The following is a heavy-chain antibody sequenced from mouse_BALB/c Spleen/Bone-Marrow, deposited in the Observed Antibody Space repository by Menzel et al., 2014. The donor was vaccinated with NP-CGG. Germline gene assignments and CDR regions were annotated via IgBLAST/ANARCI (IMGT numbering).Heavy chain of an antibody. CDR2: IYPSDSYT. CDR1: GYTFTSYW. J-gene: IGHJ2*01. D-gene: IGHD2-4*01. CDR3: TRTYDYDEGGFDY. V-gene: IGHV1-69*02. Sequence: VQGVESGAELVRPGASVKLSCKASGYTFTSYWINWVKQRPGQGLEWIGNIYPSDSYTNYNQEFKDKATLTVDKSSSTAYMQLSSPTSEDSAVYYCTRTYDYDEGGFDYWGQGTTLTVSS.